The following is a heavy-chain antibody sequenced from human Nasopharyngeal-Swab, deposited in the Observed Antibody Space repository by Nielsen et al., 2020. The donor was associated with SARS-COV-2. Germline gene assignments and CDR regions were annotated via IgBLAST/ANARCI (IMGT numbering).Heavy chain of an antibody. CDR3: ARRAGSGWYGY. V-gene: IGHV4-59*01. J-gene: IGHJ4*02. D-gene: IGHD6-19*01. CDR2: IYYSGST. Sequence: SETLSLTCTVSGGSISSYYWSWIRQPPGKGLEWIGYIYYSGSTNYNPSLKSRVTISVDTSKNQFSLKLSSVTAAGTAVYYCARRAGSGWYGYWGQGTLVTVSS. CDR1: GGSISSYY.